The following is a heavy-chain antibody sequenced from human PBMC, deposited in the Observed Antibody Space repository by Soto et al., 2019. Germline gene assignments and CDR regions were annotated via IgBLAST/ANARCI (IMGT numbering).Heavy chain of an antibody. CDR3: VRDVS. D-gene: IGHD3-3*02. CDR2: INSDGTTT. Sequence: EVQLVESGGGLVQRGGSLRLSCAASGFTFNNFWMYWVRQTPEKGLVWVSGINSDGTTTIYADSVKGRFTSSRDNAKNTLYLQMNILPVVDTAIYYCVRDVSRGQGTLVTVSS. J-gene: IGHJ4*02. V-gene: IGHV3-74*01. CDR1: GFTFNNFW.